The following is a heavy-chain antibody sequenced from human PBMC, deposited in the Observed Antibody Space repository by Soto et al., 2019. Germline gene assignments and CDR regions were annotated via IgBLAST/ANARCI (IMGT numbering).Heavy chain of an antibody. D-gene: IGHD3-16*01. CDR1: GFTIRDYA. Sequence: GLSLRLSYSASGFTIRDYALSWVLQAPGKGLEWVSVISGSGASKYYADSVRGRFTISRDNSKNTVFLQMSSLRAEDTAVFYCAKEHYAEAGIDYWGQGTLVTVS. J-gene: IGHJ4*02. CDR3: AKEHYAEAGIDY. CDR2: ISGSGASK. V-gene: IGHV3-23*01.